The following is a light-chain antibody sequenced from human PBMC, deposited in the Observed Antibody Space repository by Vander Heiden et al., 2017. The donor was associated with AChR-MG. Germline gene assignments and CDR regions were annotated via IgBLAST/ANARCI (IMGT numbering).Light chain of an antibody. Sequence: DIQMTQSPSSLSASVGDRVTITCRTGQNVYTYLNWYQHKPGGAPKLLIFGASSLQRGVPSRFSGSGSGTDFTLIISSLQGEDFATYYCQQSDRAPWTFGQGTKVEI. J-gene: IGKJ1*01. CDR3: QQSDRAPWT. CDR2: GAS. CDR1: QNVYTY. V-gene: IGKV1-39*01.